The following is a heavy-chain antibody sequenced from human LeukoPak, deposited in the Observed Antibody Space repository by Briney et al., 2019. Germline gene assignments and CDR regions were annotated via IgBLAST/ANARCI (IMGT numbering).Heavy chain of an antibody. D-gene: IGHD3-10*01. J-gene: IGHJ5*02. CDR1: GYTFTGYY. V-gene: IGHV1-2*02. CDR3: ARERITMVRGLRRRSSWFDP. Sequence: GASVKVSCKASGYTFTGYYMHWVRQAPGQGLEWMGWINPNSGGTNYAQKFQGRVTMTRDTSISTAYMELSRLRSDDTAVYYCARERITMVRGLRRRSSWFDPWGQGTLVTVSS. CDR2: INPNSGGT.